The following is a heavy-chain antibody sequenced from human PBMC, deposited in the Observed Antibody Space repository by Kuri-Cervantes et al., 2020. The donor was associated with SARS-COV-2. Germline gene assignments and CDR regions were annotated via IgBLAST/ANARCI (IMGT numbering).Heavy chain of an antibody. J-gene: IGHJ4*02. D-gene: IGHD6-19*01. Sequence: ESLKISCAVCGGSFSAYYWSWIRQPPGKGLEWIGEINHSGSTNYNPSLKSRVTISVETPKYQSSLKLTSVTAADTAVYYCARERGGSSGWYASYYFDYWGQGTLVTVSS. CDR1: GGSFSAYY. V-gene: IGHV4-34*01. CDR2: INHSGST. CDR3: ARERGGSSGWYASYYFDY.